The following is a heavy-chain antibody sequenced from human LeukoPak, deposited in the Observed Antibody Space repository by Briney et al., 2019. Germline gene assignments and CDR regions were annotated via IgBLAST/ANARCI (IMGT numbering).Heavy chain of an antibody. CDR3: ARDEVRAYCGGDCYSYFDY. Sequence: ASVKVSCKASGYTFTSYYMHWVRQAPGQGLEWMGIINPSGGSTSYAQKFQGRVTMTRDTSTSTVYMELSSLRSEDTAVYYCARDEVRAYCGGDCYSYFDYWGRGTLVTVSS. J-gene: IGHJ4*02. D-gene: IGHD2-21*02. CDR1: GYTFTSYY. CDR2: INPSGGST. V-gene: IGHV1-46*01.